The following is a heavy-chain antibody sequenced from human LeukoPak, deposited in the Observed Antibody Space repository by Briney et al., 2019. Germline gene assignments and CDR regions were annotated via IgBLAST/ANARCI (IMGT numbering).Heavy chain of an antibody. Sequence: GRSLRLSCAASGFTFDDYAMHWVRQAPGKGLEWVSGISWNSGSIGYADSVKGRFTISRDNAKNSLYLQMNSLRAEDMALYYCAKGYDSSGYYSTPFDYWGQGTLVTVSS. J-gene: IGHJ4*02. CDR3: AKGYDSSGYYSTPFDY. CDR1: GFTFDDYA. D-gene: IGHD3-22*01. CDR2: ISWNSGSI. V-gene: IGHV3-9*03.